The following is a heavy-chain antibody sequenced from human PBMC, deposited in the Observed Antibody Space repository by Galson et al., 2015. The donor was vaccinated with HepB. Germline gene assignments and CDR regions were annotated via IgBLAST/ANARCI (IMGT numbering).Heavy chain of an antibody. D-gene: IGHD5-18*01. Sequence: SLRLSCAASGFAFSSCAMSWVRQAPGQGLECISVISGGGSSTYYADSVKGRFTISRDNSKNTVSLQMNSLRAEDTAVYYCAKDGRGGHIYGDWGQGTLVTVSS. CDR2: ISGGGSST. V-gene: IGHV3-23*01. CDR3: AKDGRGGHIYGD. J-gene: IGHJ4*02. CDR1: GFAFSSCA.